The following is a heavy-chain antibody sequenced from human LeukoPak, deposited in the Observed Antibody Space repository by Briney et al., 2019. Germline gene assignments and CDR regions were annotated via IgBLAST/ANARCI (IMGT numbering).Heavy chain of an antibody. J-gene: IGHJ4*02. CDR3: AKDSTSGWYYFDY. V-gene: IGHV3-7*03. CDR1: GFTFSSYG. CDR2: IKQDGSEK. Sequence: PGGSLRLSCAASGFTFSSYGMHWVRQAPGKGLEWVANIKQDGSEKYYVNSVKGRFTISRDNAKNSLYLQMNSLRAEDTAVYYCAKDSTSGWYYFDYWGQGTLVTVSS. D-gene: IGHD6-19*01.